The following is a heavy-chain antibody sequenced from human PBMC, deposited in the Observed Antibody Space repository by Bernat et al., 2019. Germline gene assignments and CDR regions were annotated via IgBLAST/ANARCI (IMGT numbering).Heavy chain of an antibody. D-gene: IGHD3-3*01. V-gene: IGHV3-49*04. CDR2: IRSKAYGGTT. J-gene: IGHJ6*03. CDR3: TREVTFWSGYQSYYYYYYMEV. Sequence: EVQLVESGGGLVQPGRSLRLSCTASGFTFGDYAMSWVRQAPGKGLEWVGFIRSKAYGGTTEYAASVKGRFTISRDDSKSIAYLQMNSLKTEDTAVYYCTREVTFWSGYQSYYYYYYMEVWGKGTKVTASS. CDR1: GFTFGDYA.